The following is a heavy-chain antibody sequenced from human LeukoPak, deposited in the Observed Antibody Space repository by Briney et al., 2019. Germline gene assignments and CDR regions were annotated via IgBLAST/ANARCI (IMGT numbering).Heavy chain of an antibody. J-gene: IGHJ4*02. CDR1: GFTFSDYW. Sequence: GGSLRLSCAASGFTFSDYWMHWVRQVPGKGLVWVSRINTSGSSTTYADSVKGRFAISRDNAKNTLYLQMDSLRAEDTGVYYCARSNHADDFWGQGTLVTVSS. CDR2: INTSGSST. V-gene: IGHV3-74*03. D-gene: IGHD1-14*01. CDR3: ARSNHADDF.